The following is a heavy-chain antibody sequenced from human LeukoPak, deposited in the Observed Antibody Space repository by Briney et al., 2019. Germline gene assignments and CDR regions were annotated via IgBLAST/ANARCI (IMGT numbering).Heavy chain of an antibody. J-gene: IGHJ5*02. CDR1: GFVFSSA. CDR3: AKRGNTISFFDP. CDR2: LSAGGDFT. D-gene: IGHD5-24*01. Sequence: GGSLRLSCAASGFVFSSAWMTWVRQAPGKGLEWVSGLSAGGDFTYYADSVRGQFTISRDNSKNTLYMEMNSLRVEDTAVYYCAKRGNTISFFDPWGQGTLVTVSS. V-gene: IGHV3-23*01.